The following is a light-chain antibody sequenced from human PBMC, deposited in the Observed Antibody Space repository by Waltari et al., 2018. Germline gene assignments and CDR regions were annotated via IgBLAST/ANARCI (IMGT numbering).Light chain of an antibody. CDR2: GAS. Sequence: EIVMTQSPATLSVHPGKRATHSCRASQSVSSNLAWYQQKPGQAPRLLIYGASTRATGIPASFSGSGSGTEFTLTISSMQSEDFAVYYCQHYNNWPPWTFGQGTKVEIK. V-gene: IGKV3-15*01. CDR3: QHYNNWPPWT. J-gene: IGKJ1*01. CDR1: QSVSSN.